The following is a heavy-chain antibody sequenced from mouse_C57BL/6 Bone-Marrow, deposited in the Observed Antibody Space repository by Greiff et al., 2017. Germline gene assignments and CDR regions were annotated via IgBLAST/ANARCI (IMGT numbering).Heavy chain of an antibody. CDR2: IDPANGTS. D-gene: IGHD1-1*01. Sequence: VQLQQSVAELVRPGASVKLSCTASGFNIKNTYMHWVKQRPEQGLEWIGRIDPANGTSKYAPQFQGTATITADTSSHTAYLQLSLLTSEDTAIYYCANPITTVVATPFAYWGQGTLVTVSA. CDR1: GFNIKNTY. J-gene: IGHJ3*01. CDR3: ANPITTVVATPFAY. V-gene: IGHV14-3*01.